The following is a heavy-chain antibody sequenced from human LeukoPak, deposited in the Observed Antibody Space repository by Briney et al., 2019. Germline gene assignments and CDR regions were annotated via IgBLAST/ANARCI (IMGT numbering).Heavy chain of an antibody. CDR2: IGPTGTDR. Sequence: GGSLRLSCAASGFTFSSCGFNWVRQAPGKGLEWVSSIGPTGTDRYYADSVRGRFTISRDNAKNSMYLQMDSLRDEDTAVGRHDDYWGQGTLLTVSS. V-gene: IGHV3-21*01. J-gene: IGHJ4*02. CDR3: DDY. CDR1: GFTFSSCG.